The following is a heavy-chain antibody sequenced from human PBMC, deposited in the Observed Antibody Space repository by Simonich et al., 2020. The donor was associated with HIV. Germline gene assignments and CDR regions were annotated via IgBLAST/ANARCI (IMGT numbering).Heavy chain of an antibody. CDR1: GYSISSGYY. Sequence: QVQLQESGPGQVKPSETLSLTCAVSGYSISSGYYWGWIRQPPGKGLEWIGSIYHSWSTYYNPSLKSRVTISVATSKNQFSLKLSSVTAADTAVYYCASGYYYDSSGYPWYYYGMDVWGQGTTVT. CDR2: IYHSWST. D-gene: IGHD3-22*01. CDR3: ASGYYYDSSGYPWYYYGMDV. J-gene: IGHJ6*02. V-gene: IGHV4-38-2*01.